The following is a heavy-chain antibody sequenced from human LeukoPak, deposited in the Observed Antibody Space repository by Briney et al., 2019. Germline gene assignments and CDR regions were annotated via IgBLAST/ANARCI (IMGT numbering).Heavy chain of an antibody. V-gene: IGHV4-39*01. CDR2: FYYSGST. Sequence: SETLSLTCTVSGGSISHSSYFWGWIRQPPGKGLEWIGTFYYSGSTCYNPSLKSRVTISVDTSKSQFSLKLRSVTAADTAVFYCPTGHGYNGYKYYLVYWGQGALVTASS. J-gene: IGHJ4*02. CDR3: PTGHGYNGYKYYLVY. D-gene: IGHD5-12*01. CDR1: GGSISHSSYF.